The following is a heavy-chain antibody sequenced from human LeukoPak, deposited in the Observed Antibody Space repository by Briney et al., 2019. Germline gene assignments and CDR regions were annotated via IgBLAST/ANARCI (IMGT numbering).Heavy chain of an antibody. V-gene: IGHV1-2*02. CDR1: GYTFTGYY. CDR3: ARVLQRQWLVGVWFDP. D-gene: IGHD6-19*01. Sequence: ASVKVSCKASGYTFTGYYMHWVRQAPGQGLEWMGWINPNSGGTNYAQKFQGRVTMTRDTSISTAYMELSRLRSDDTAVYYCARVLQRQWLVGVWFDPWGQGTLVTVSS. J-gene: IGHJ5*02. CDR2: INPNSGGT.